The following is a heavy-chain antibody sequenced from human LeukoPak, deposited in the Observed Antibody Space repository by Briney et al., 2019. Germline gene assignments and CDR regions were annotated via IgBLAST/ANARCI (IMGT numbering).Heavy chain of an antibody. CDR1: GFTFSSYA. V-gene: IGHV3-23*01. J-gene: IGHJ1*01. Sequence: WGYLRLSCAASGFTFSSYAMSWVRQAPGKGLEWVSTISGSGAYTYYADSVKGRFTISRDNSKNTLYLQMNSLRAEDTAVYYCAKYFASGSYYKLPHWGQGTLVTVSS. CDR3: AKYFASGSYYKLPH. CDR2: ISGSGAYT. D-gene: IGHD3-10*01.